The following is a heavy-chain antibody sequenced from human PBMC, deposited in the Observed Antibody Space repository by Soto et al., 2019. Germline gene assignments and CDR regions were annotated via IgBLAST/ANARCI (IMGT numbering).Heavy chain of an antibody. D-gene: IGHD3-10*01. V-gene: IGHV1-8*01. CDR2: MNPNSGDT. Sequence: QVQLVQSGAEVKKPGASVKVSCKASGYTFSSYDINWVRQATGQGLEWMGWMNPNSGDTNYPQKCQGRVTITRNTSIATAYMELSSLRSDDTAVYYCARGLKFTSPLVRGVNPYYYYYMDVWGEGTTVTVSS. CDR3: ARGLKFTSPLVRGVNPYYYYYMDV. CDR1: GYTFSSYD. J-gene: IGHJ6*03.